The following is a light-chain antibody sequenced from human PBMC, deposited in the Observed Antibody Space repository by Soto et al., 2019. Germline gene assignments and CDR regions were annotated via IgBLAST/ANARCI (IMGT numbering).Light chain of an antibody. V-gene: IGLV2-14*01. J-gene: IGLJ2*01. CDR3: SSYTSSSTLV. CDR1: SSDVGGYNY. Sequence: QYALTQPASVSGSPGQSITISCTGTSSDVGGYNYVSWYQPHPGKAPKLMIYDVSNRPSGVSNRFSGSKSGNTASLTISGLQAEDEADYYCSSYTSSSTLVLGGGTKLTV. CDR2: DVS.